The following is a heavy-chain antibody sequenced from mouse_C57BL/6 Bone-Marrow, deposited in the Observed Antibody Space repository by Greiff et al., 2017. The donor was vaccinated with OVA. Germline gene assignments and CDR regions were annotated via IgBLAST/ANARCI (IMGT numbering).Heavy chain of an antibody. J-gene: IGHJ2*01. CDR2: IYPRDGST. CDR1: GYTFTDHT. V-gene: IGHV1-78*01. CDR3: ARGGHYYGSSYYFDY. Sequence: QVQLQQSDAELVKPGASVKISCKVSGYTFTDHTIHWMKQRPEQGLEWIGYIYPRDGSTKYNEKFKGKATLTADKSSSTAYMQLNSLTSEDSAVYFCARGGHYYGSSYYFDYWGQGTTLTVSS. D-gene: IGHD1-1*01.